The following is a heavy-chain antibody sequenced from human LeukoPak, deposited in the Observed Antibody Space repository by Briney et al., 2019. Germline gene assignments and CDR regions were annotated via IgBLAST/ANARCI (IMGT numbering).Heavy chain of an antibody. CDR3: ARGTSVDIVATIQGDY. CDR2: INPSGGST. Sequence: ASVKVPCKASGYTFTSYYMHWVRQAPGQGLEWMGIINPSGGSTSYAQKFQGRVTMTRDMSTSTVYMELSSLRSEDTAVYYCARGTSVDIVATIQGDYWGQGTLVTVSS. D-gene: IGHD5-12*01. CDR1: GYTFTSYY. V-gene: IGHV1-46*01. J-gene: IGHJ4*02.